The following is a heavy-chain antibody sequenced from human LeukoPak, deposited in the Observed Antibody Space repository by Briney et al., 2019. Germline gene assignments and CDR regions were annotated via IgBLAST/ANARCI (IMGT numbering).Heavy chain of an antibody. J-gene: IGHJ4*02. V-gene: IGHV1-69*10. CDR3: ARSDTAMAYFDY. Sequence: GASVKVSCKASGGTFSSYAISWVRQAPGQGLEWMGGIIPILGIANYAQKFQGRVTITADKSTSTAYMELSSLRSEDTAVYYCARSDTAMAYFDYWGQGTLVTVSS. CDR2: IIPILGIA. CDR1: GGTFSSYA. D-gene: IGHD5-18*01.